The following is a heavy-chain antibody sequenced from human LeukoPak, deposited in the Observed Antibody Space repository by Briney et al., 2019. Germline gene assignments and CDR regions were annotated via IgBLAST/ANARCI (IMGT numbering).Heavy chain of an antibody. V-gene: IGHV4-39*07. CDR3: ARDRLRMVRGVIDY. CDR1: GGSISSSFYY. J-gene: IGHJ4*02. D-gene: IGHD3-10*01. Sequence: SETLSLTCTVSGGSISSSFYYWGWIRQPPGKGLEWIGSIYYSGSTYYNPSLKSRVTISVDTSKNQFSLKLSSVTAADTAVYYCARDRLRMVRGVIDYWGQGTLVTVSS. CDR2: IYYSGST.